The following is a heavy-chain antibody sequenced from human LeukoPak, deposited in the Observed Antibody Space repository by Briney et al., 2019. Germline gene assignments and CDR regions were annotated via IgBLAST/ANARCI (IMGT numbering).Heavy chain of an antibody. D-gene: IGHD2-15*01. CDR1: GYTFTGYD. V-gene: IGHV1-2*02. CDR3: ARVSGYCSGGSCLPRAVDAFDI. J-gene: IGHJ3*02. CDR2: INPNSGGT. Sequence: ASVKVSCKASGYTFTGYDMHWGRQAPGQGVEWRGWINPNSGGTNYAQKFQGRVTMTRDTSISTAYMELSRLRSDDTAVYYCARVSGYCSGGSCLPRAVDAFDIWGQGTMVTVSS.